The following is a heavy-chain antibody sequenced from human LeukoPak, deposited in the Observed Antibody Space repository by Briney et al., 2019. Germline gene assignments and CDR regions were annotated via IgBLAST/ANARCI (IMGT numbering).Heavy chain of an antibody. CDR3: ARDSKTKIAVAGRDYYYGMDV. Sequence: ASVRVSCKASGGTFSSYAISWVRQAPGQGLEWMGRIIPILGIANYAQKFQGRVTITADKSTSTAYMELSSLRSEDTAVYYCARDSKTKIAVAGRDYYYGMDVWGQGTTATVSS. J-gene: IGHJ6*02. D-gene: IGHD6-19*01. V-gene: IGHV1-69*04. CDR1: GGTFSSYA. CDR2: IIPILGIA.